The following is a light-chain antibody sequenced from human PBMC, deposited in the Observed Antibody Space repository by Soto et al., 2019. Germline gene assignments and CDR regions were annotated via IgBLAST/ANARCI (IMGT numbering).Light chain of an antibody. J-gene: IGKJ5*01. CDR3: QQSYSNSIT. V-gene: IGKV1-39*01. CDR2: AAS. CDR1: QSMSSH. Sequence: DIQMTQSPSSLSASIGDRITITCRASQSMSSHLYWFQQKPGQAPKLLIYAASSLQSGVPSRFSGSGSGTDFTLTISSLQPEDFATYYCQQSYSNSITFGQGTRLEIK.